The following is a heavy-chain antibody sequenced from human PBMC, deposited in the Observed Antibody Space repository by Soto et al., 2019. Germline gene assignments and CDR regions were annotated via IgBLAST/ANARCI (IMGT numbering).Heavy chain of an antibody. CDR1: GGTFSSYT. J-gene: IGHJ3*02. D-gene: IGHD2-2*03. CDR2: IIPILGIA. Sequence: VKVSCKASGGTFSSYTISWVRQAPGQGLEWMGRIIPILGIANYAQKFQGRVTITADKSTSTAYMELSSLRSEDTAVYYCARDVVDIVVVPAAQNDAFDIWGQGTMVTVSS. V-gene: IGHV1-69*04. CDR3: ARDVVDIVVVPAAQNDAFDI.